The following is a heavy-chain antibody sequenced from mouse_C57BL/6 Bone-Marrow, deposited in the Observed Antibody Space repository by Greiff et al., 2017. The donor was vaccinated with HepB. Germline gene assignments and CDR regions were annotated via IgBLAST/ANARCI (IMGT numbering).Heavy chain of an antibody. D-gene: IGHD2-1*01. CDR1: GFTFSDYY. CDR3: ARHGPYGNYEAWFAY. Sequence: EVQRVESGGGLVQPGGSLKLSCAASGFTFSDYYMYWVRQTPEKRLEWVAYISNGGGSTYYPDTVKGRFTISRDNAKNTLYLQMSRLKSEDTAMYYCARHGPYGNYEAWFAYWGQGTLVTVSA. V-gene: IGHV5-12*01. CDR2: ISNGGGST. J-gene: IGHJ3*01.